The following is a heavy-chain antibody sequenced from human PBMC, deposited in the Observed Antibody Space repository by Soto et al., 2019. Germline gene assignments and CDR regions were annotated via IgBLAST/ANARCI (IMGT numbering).Heavy chain of an antibody. V-gene: IGHV3-30*03. CDR3: ARDEAFSAPYYLDY. Sequence: VQQVESGGGVVQPGRSLRLSCVASEFTFSSHLMHWVRQAPGKGLEWVAFISNDGDYKNYADSVKGRFTISRDNSKDTVYLEIHSLRPEDTALYHCARDEAFSAPYYLDYWGQGTLVIVS. J-gene: IGHJ4*02. D-gene: IGHD1-26*01. CDR1: EFTFSSHL. CDR2: ISNDGDYK.